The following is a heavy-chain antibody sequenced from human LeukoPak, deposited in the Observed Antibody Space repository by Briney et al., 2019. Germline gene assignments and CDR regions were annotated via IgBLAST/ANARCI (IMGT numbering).Heavy chain of an antibody. J-gene: IGHJ4*02. CDR1: GGSISSYY. D-gene: IGHD2-15*01. CDR3: ARDSAGSLDY. CDR2: TYYSGST. V-gene: IGHV4-59*01. Sequence: SETLSLTCTVSGGSISSYYWSWIRQPPGKGLEWIGYTYYSGSTNYNPSLKSRVTISVDTSKNQFSLKLSSVTAADTAVYYCARDSAGSLDYWGQGTLVTVSS.